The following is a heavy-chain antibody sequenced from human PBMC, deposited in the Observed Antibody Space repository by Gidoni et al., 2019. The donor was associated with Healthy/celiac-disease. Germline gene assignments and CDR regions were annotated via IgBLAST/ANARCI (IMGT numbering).Heavy chain of an antibody. J-gene: IGHJ4*02. CDR2: ISWDGGST. V-gene: IGHV3-43*01. CDR3: ATVARFGEFFAY. Sequence: EMQLAESGGGVVQPEGCLRRSWAPYRFTFDDYTMHWVSQDPGKGLEWVALISWDGGSTYYADSVKGRFTISRDNSNNSLYLQMNSLRTEDTALSYCATVARFGEFFAYWGQGTLVTVSS. D-gene: IGHD3-10*01. CDR1: RFTFDDYT.